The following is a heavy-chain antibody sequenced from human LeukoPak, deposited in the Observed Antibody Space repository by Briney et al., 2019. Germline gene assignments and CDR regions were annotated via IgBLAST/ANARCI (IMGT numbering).Heavy chain of an antibody. CDR3: ARHFGPAYCDGDCYPFDY. D-gene: IGHD2-21*02. J-gene: IGHJ4*02. V-gene: IGHV4-39*01. Sequence: SETLSLTCTVSGDSISSSSYFWGWIRQPPGKGLEWIGSIYYSGSTYYNPSLKSRVTISVDTSKNQFSLKLSSVTAPDTAVYYCARHFGPAYCDGDCYPFDYWGQGTLVTVSS. CDR2: IYYSGST. CDR1: GDSISSSSYF.